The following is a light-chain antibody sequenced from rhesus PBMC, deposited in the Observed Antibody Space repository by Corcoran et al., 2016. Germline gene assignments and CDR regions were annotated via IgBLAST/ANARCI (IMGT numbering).Light chain of an antibody. Sequence: QSAPTQPPSVSGSPGQSVTISCTGTSSDVGSYNSVSWYQQHPGKAPKLMIYDVSKRPSGVSDRFSGSKSGNTASLTISGLQPEDEAHYYCCSYTTSSTFVFGSGTKLAVL. CDR3: CSYTTSSTFV. CDR1: SSDVGSYNS. CDR2: DVS. V-gene: IGLV2S7*01. J-gene: IGLJ6*01.